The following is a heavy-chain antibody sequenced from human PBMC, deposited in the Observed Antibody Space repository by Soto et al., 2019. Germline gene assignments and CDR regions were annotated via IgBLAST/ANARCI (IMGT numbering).Heavy chain of an antibody. Sequence: GGSLRLSCAAAGFTFSTFEMSWVRQAPGRGLEWVSFISDDSSRTYYADAVKGRFTISRDNSKHTLYLQMNSLTAEDTAVYACVKGGWLDFWGQGTLVTVSS. CDR3: VKGGWLDF. CDR1: GFTFSTFE. V-gene: IGHV3-23*01. D-gene: IGHD3-16*01. CDR2: ISDDSSRT. J-gene: IGHJ5*01.